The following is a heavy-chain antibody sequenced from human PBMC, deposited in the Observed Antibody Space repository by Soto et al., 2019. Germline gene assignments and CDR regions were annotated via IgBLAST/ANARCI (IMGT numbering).Heavy chain of an antibody. CDR3: AKYVAYAFGYIDY. Sequence: VQLLESGGALVQPGGSLRLSCAASGFTFGTYAMTWVRQAPGQGLEWVLAISGSGSNTYYADSVKGRFTISRDNSKNTLFLQMNSLRTEDTAVYYCAKYVAYAFGYIDYWGQGTLVTVSS. CDR1: GFTFGTYA. V-gene: IGHV3-23*01. CDR2: ISGSGSNT. D-gene: IGHD2-21*01. J-gene: IGHJ4*02.